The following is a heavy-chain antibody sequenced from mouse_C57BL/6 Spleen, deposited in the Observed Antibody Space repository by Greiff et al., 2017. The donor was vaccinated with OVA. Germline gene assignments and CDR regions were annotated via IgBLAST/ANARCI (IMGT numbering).Heavy chain of an antibody. J-gene: IGHJ1*03. CDR1: GYTFTSYW. Sequence: QVQLQQPGAELVRPGSSVKLSCKASGYTFTSYWMHWVKQRPIQGLEWIGNIDPSDSETHYNQKFKDKATLTVDKSSSTAYMQLSSLTSEDSAVYYCARSYYGSSYGYWYFDVWGTGTTVTVSS. V-gene: IGHV1-52*01. D-gene: IGHD1-1*01. CDR3: ARSYYGSSYGYWYFDV. CDR2: IDPSDSET.